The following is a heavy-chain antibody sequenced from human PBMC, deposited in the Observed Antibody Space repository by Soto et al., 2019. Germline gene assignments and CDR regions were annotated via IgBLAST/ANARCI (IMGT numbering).Heavy chain of an antibody. CDR3: AGAFDI. V-gene: IGHV3-48*01. J-gene: IGHJ3*02. CDR1: GFTFSEYN. CDR2: ISSSSSTI. Sequence: PGGSLRLCCAASGFTFSEYNMNWVRQAPGKGLEWVSYISSSSSTIYYADSVKGRFTISRDDAKNSLYLQMNSLRAEDTAVYYCAGAFDIWGQGTMVTVSS.